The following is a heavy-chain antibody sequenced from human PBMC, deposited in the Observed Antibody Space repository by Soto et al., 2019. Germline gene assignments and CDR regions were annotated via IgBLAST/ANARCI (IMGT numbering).Heavy chain of an antibody. D-gene: IGHD3-22*01. J-gene: IGHJ3*02. V-gene: IGHV1-18*01. CDR3: ARSSSGSYYEFDI. CDR1: GYTFTSHG. Sequence: ASVKVSCKASGYTFTSHGISWVRQARGQGLEWMGWISAYNGNTNYAQKLQGRVTMTTDTSTSTASMEVRSLRSDDTAVYYCARSSSGSYYEFDIWGQGTLVIVSS. CDR2: ISAYNGNT.